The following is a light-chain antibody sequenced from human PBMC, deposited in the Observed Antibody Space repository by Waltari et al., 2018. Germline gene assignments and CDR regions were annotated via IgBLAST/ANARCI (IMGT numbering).Light chain of an antibody. J-gene: IGKJ2*01. CDR2: AAS. V-gene: IGKV1-8*01. Sequence: AIRMTQSPSSLSASTGDRVTITCRASQGISSYLAWYQQKPGKAPKLLIYAASTLQSGVPSRFSGSGSGTDFTLTISCLQSEYFATYYCQQYYSYPSDTFGQGTKLEI. CDR3: QQYYSYPSDT. CDR1: QGISSY.